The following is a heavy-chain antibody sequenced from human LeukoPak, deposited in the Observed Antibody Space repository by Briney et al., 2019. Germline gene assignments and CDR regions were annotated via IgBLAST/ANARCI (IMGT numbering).Heavy chain of an antibody. Sequence: LSGGSLRLSCAASGFTFSGYWMHWVRQAPGKGLVWVSRINTDGSSTTYADSVKGRFTISRDNAKNTLYLQMNSLRVEDTAVYYCARGRITSSWYYFDYWGQGTPVTVSS. CDR1: GFTFSGYW. CDR3: ARGRITSSWYYFDY. J-gene: IGHJ4*02. V-gene: IGHV3-74*01. CDR2: INTDGSST. D-gene: IGHD6-13*01.